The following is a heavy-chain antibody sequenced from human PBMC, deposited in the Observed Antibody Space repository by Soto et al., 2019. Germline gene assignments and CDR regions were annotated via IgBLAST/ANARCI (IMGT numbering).Heavy chain of an antibody. J-gene: IGHJ4*02. D-gene: IGHD6-19*01. CDR3: ARRYGSGRYYFDY. CDR2: INHSGST. Sequence: QVQLKQWGAGRLKPSETLSLTCAVYDGSFSGYYWNWIRQPPGKGLEGIGEINHSGSTNYNPSLKSRVTISVDASKKQLSLKMNSVTAADTAVYYCARRYGSGRYYFDYWGQGTLVTVSS. V-gene: IGHV4-34*01. CDR1: DGSFSGYY.